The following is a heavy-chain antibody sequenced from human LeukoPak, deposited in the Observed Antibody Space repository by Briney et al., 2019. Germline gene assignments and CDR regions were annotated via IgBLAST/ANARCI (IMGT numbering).Heavy chain of an antibody. CDR2: IYHSGNT. J-gene: IGHJ3*02. V-gene: IGHV4-39*07. Sequence: SETLSLTCTVSGGSISSSTYYWGWIRQPPGKGLEWIGIIYHSGNTYYNSSLKSRVTISVDTSKNQFSLKLSSVTAADTAVYYCARDLVSDSSGYYYNAFDIWGQGTMVTVSS. D-gene: IGHD3-22*01. CDR1: GGSISSSTYY. CDR3: ARDLVSDSSGYYYNAFDI.